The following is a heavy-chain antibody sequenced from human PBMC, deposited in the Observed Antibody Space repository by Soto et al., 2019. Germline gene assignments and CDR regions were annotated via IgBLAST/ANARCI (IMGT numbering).Heavy chain of an antibody. J-gene: IGHJ4*02. V-gene: IGHV3-48*03. Sequence: EVQLVESGGGLVQPGGSLRLSCAASGFTFSSYEMNWVRQAPGKGLEWVSYISSSGSTIYYADSVKGRFTISRDNVKNSLYLQMNSLRAEDTAVYYCATGYGSGSYYDYWGQGTLVTVSS. CDR2: ISSSGSTI. CDR3: ATGYGSGSYYDY. D-gene: IGHD3-10*01. CDR1: GFTFSSYE.